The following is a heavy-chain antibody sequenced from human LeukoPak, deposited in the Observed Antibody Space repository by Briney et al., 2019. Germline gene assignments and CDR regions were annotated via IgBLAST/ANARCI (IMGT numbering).Heavy chain of an antibody. J-gene: IGHJ4*02. CDR3: ARVGVSGALDY. V-gene: IGHV4-59*01. D-gene: IGHD7-27*01. CDR2: IYYSGST. Sequence: PSETLSLTCTVSGGSISSYYWSWIRQPPGKGLEWVGYIYYSGSTNYNPSLKSRVTISVDTSKNQFSLKLSSVTAADTAVYYCARVGVSGALDYWGQGTLVTVSS. CDR1: GGSISSYY.